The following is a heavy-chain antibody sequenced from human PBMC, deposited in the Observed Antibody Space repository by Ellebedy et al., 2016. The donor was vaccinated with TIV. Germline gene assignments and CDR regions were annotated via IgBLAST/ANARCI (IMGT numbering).Heavy chain of an antibody. V-gene: IGHV6-1*01. CDR3: AGGWQLSP. J-gene: IGHJ5*02. CDR1: GDSVSSNSAA. CDR2: TYFRSQWFY. Sequence: SQTLSLTCSISGDSVSSNSAAWNWIRQSPSRGLEWLGRTYFRSQWFYDYAVSVKRRLTINSDTSKNQYSLQLNSVTPEKTAVYYCAGGWQLSPWGQGTLVTVSS. D-gene: IGHD2-15*01.